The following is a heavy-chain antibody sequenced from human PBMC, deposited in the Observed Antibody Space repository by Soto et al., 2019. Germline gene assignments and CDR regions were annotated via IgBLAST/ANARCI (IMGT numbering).Heavy chain of an antibody. D-gene: IGHD2-2*01. CDR2: INTYNGNT. CDR1: GYTFRTYG. Sequence: ASVKVSCKASGYTFRTYGINWVRQAPGQGLEWMGWINTYNGNTLYAQKLQGRVTMTTDTSTSTVYMELRSLRSDETAVYYWARDDCISTACYVSKWGQGAMVTVSS. V-gene: IGHV1-18*01. CDR3: ARDDCISTACYVSK. J-gene: IGHJ4*02.